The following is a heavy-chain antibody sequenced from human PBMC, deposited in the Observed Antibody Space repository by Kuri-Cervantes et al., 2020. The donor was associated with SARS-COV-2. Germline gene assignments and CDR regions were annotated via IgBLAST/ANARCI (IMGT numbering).Heavy chain of an antibody. J-gene: IGHJ6*03. CDR1: GGSISSHY. D-gene: IGHD3-22*01. V-gene: IGHV4-59*04. CDR3: ARHEDSSGYYTSYYFYYYMDV. CDR2: IYHTGNT. Sequence: SETLSLTCTVSGGSISSHYWSWIRQPPGKGLEWIGSIYHTGNTYYSPSLKSRVTMPVDTSKNQFSLKLSSVTAADTAVYYCARHEDSSGYYTSYYFYYYMDVWGKGTTVTVSS.